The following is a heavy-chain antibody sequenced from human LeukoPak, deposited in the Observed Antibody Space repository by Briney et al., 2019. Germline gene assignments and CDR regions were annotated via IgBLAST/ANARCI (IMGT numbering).Heavy chain of an antibody. Sequence: GGSLRLSCAASGFTVSSNYMSWVRQAPGKGLEWVSVIYSGGSTYYADSVKGRFTISRDNSKITLYLQMNSLRAEDTAVYYCARARYYYDSSGYYYDYWGQGTLVTVSS. D-gene: IGHD3-22*01. CDR1: GFTVSSNY. J-gene: IGHJ4*02. V-gene: IGHV3-66*01. CDR3: ARARYYYDSSGYYYDY. CDR2: IYSGGST.